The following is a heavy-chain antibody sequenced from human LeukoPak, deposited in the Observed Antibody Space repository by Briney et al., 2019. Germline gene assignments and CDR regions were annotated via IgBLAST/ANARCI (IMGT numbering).Heavy chain of an antibody. J-gene: IGHJ6*02. CDR1: GGSFSGYY. D-gene: IGHD2-21*02. CDR3: ARIGAYCGGDCPVNYYYGMDV. V-gene: IGHV4-34*01. CDR2: INHSGST. Sequence: SETLSLTCAVYGGSFSGYYWSWIRQPPGKGLEWTGEINHSGSTNYNPSLKSRVTISVDTSKNQFSLKLSSVTAADTAVYYCARIGAYCGGDCPVNYYYGMDVWGQGTTVTVSS.